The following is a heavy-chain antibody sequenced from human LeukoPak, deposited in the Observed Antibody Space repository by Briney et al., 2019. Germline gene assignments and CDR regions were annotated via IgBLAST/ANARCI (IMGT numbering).Heavy chain of an antibody. CDR2: ITSSSSYI. D-gene: IGHD1-26*01. CDR1: RFTFNTYN. Sequence: GESLRLSCVASRFTFNTYNMNWVRQAPGKGLEWVSSITSSSSYIYYADSVKGRFTHSRDNAKSSLYLQMNSLRDEDTAVYYCARDPYSGNYGDYYYYYMDVWGKGTTVTISS. V-gene: IGHV3-21*01. CDR3: ARDPYSGNYGDYYYYYMDV. J-gene: IGHJ6*03.